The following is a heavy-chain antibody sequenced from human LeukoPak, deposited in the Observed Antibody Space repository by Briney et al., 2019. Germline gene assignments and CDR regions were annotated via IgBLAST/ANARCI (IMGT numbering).Heavy chain of an antibody. V-gene: IGHV3-11*04. CDR1: GFTFSDYY. J-gene: IGHJ4*02. D-gene: IGHD5-24*01. CDR2: ISSSGSTM. CDR3: ARDPVEISYDY. Sequence: GGSLRLSCAASGFTFSDYYMSWIRQAPGKGLEWVSYISSSGSTMYHADSVKGRFIISRDNAKNSLYLQMSSLRAEDTAVYYCARDPVEISYDYWGQGTLVTVSS.